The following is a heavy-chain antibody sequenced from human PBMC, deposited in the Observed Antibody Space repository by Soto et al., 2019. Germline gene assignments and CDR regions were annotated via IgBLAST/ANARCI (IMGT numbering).Heavy chain of an antibody. J-gene: IGHJ6*02. CDR2: INHSGST. CDR1: GGSFSGYY. V-gene: IGHV4-34*01. CDR3: ARVQRVAVSAYYYYYYGMDV. Sequence: SETLSLTCAVYGGSFSGYYWSWIRQPPGKGLEWIGEINHSGSTNYNPSLKSRVTISVDTSKNQFSLKLNSVTAADTAVYYCARVQRVAVSAYYYYYYGMDVWGQGTTVTVSS. D-gene: IGHD6-19*01.